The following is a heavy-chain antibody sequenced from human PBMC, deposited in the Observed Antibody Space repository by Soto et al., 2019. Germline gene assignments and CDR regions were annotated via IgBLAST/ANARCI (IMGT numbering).Heavy chain of an antibody. D-gene: IGHD4-17*01. V-gene: IGHV3-NL1*01. Sequence: GGSLRLSCAASGFTFSSYSMNWVRQAPGKGLEWVSFISSSDINIYYADSVKGRFTISRDNSKSTLYLQMDSLRAEDTAVYYSAKQDTTTSYYFGYWGQGTLVTVSS. J-gene: IGHJ4*02. CDR2: ISSSDINI. CDR3: AKQDTTTSYYFGY. CDR1: GFTFSSYS.